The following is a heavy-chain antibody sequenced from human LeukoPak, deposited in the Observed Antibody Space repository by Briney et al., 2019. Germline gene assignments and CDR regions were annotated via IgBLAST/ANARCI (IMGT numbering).Heavy chain of an antibody. CDR3: ARGTWSITAMVTREYYFDY. CDR1: GFTFSNYN. CDR2: ITSTSSYI. V-gene: IGHV3-21*01. Sequence: PGGSLRLSCAASGFTFSNYNMNWVRQAPGKGLEWVSSITSTSSYIYYADSVKGRFTISRDNAENSLYLQMNSLRAEDTAVYYCARGTWSITAMVTREYYFDYWGQGTLVTVSS. J-gene: IGHJ4*02. D-gene: IGHD5-18*01.